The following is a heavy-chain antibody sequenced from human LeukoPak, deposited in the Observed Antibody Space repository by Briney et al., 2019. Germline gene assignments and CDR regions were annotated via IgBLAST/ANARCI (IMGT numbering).Heavy chain of an antibody. CDR2: VYHSGDT. Sequence: SETLSLTCNVSGASMSSNYWSWIRQPPGKGLEWIGYVYHSGDTNYSPSLESRVTMSVDESKNQFSLRVHFVSAADTAVYYCASTRRAAVAGRFDSRGQGTLVTVSS. V-gene: IGHV4-4*09. D-gene: IGHD6-19*01. CDR3: ASTRRAAVAGRFDS. J-gene: IGHJ4*02. CDR1: GASMSSNY.